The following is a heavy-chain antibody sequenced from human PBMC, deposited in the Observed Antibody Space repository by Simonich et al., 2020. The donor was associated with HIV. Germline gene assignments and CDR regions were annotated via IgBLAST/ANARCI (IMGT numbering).Heavy chain of an antibody. D-gene: IGHD5-18*01. J-gene: IGHJ4*02. CDR3: ARYWNSYGQFDY. Sequence: QVQLVESGGGVVQPGRSLRLSCAASGFTFSNYAMHWVRQAPGKGLEWVAVISYDGSNKYYADAVKGRFTISRDNSKNTLYLQMNSLRAEDTAVYYCARYWNSYGQFDYWGQGTLVTVSS. V-gene: IGHV3-30*04. CDR1: GFTFSNYA. CDR2: ISYDGSNK.